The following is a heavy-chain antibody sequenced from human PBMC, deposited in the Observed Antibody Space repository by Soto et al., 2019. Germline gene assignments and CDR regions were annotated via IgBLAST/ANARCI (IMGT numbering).Heavy chain of an antibody. J-gene: IGHJ4*02. CDR1: GDSVSSNSAA. V-gene: IGHV6-1*01. D-gene: IGHD6-6*01. Sequence: QTLSLICAISGDSVSSNSAAWSWIRQSPSRGLEWLGRTYYRSKWYNDYAVSVKSRITINPDTSKNQFSLQLTSVAPEDTAVYYCARYSSSSRVCDYWGQGTLVTVSS. CDR2: TYYRSKWYN. CDR3: ARYSSSSRVCDY.